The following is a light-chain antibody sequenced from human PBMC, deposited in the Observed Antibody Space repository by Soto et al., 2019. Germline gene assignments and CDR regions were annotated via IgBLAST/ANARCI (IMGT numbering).Light chain of an antibody. V-gene: IGKV3-11*01. J-gene: IGKJ1*01. Sequence: EIVLTQSPGTLSLSPGERATLSCRASQSVSSYLAWYQQKPGQGPRXLIYDASNRATGVSARFSGSGSGTDLTLTISSLEPEDFEVYYCQQRSNWPGTFGQGTKVDIK. CDR2: DAS. CDR3: QQRSNWPGT. CDR1: QSVSSY.